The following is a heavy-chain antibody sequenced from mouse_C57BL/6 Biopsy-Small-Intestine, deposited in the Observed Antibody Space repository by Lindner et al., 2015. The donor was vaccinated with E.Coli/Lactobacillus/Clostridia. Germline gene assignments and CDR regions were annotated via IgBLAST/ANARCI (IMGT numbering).Heavy chain of an antibody. CDR1: GYTFTDYN. CDR3: ASWGYDFDY. V-gene: IGHV1-22*01. CDR2: INPNNGGT. J-gene: IGHJ2*01. D-gene: IGHD2-2*01. Sequence: VQLQESGPELVKPGASVKMSCKASGYTFTDYNVYWVKQSHGKSLEWIGYINPNNGGTSYNQKFKGKASLTVNKSSSTAYMELRSLTSEDSAVYYCASWGYDFDYWGQGTTLTVSS.